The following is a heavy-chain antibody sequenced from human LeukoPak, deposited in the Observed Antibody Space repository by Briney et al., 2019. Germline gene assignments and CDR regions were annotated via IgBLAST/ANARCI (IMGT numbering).Heavy chain of an antibody. D-gene: IGHD4-23*01. V-gene: IGHV1-18*01. J-gene: IGHJ3*02. CDR2: ISAYNGNT. Sequence: GASVKVSCKASGYTFTSYGISWVRQAPGQGLEWMGWISAYNGNTNYAQKLQGRVTMTTDTSTSTAYMELRSLRSDDTAVYYCARDSLHLMTTVVTPGSDAFDIWGQGTMVTVSS. CDR3: ARDSLHLMTTVVTPGSDAFDI. CDR1: GYTFTSYG.